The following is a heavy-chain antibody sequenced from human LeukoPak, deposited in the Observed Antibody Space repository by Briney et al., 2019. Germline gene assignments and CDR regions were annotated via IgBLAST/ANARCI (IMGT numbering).Heavy chain of an antibody. D-gene: IGHD3-22*01. Sequence: GGSLRLSCAASGFTFSTYAMSWVRQAPGKGLEWVSVISGNGGSSYYTDSVKGRFTISRDNSKNTLFLQMSSLRAEDTAVYFCAKCHYDSSYSLSYFDYWGQGTLVTVSS. V-gene: IGHV3-23*01. CDR2: ISGNGGSS. CDR3: AKCHYDSSYSLSYFDY. CDR1: GFTFSTYA. J-gene: IGHJ4*02.